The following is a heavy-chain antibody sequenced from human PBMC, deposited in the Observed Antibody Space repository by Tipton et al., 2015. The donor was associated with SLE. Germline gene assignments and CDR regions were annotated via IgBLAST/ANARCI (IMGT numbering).Heavy chain of an antibody. CDR1: GGSFSGYY. Sequence: TLSLTCAVYGGSFSGYYWSWIRQPPGKGLEWIGEINHSGSTNYNPSLKSRVTISVDTSKNQFSLKLSSVTAADTAVYYCARVPSGMDVWGQGTTVTVSS. J-gene: IGHJ6*02. CDR3: ARVPSGMDV. V-gene: IGHV4-34*01. CDR2: INHSGST.